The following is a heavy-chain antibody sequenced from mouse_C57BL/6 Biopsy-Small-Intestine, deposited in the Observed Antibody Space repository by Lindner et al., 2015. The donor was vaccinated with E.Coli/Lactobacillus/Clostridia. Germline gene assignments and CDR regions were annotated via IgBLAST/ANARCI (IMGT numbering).Heavy chain of an antibody. V-gene: IGHV14-2*01. CDR3: ARSRFSSYMFAY. D-gene: IGHD1-1*01. Sequence: VQLQESGTELVKAGASVRLSCTASGFNINDYYIHWVRQRTEQGLEWIGRIDPENGETRYAPKFQGKATIAADTSSNTAYLQLTSLTSEDTAVYYCARSRFSSYMFAYWGQGTLVTVSA. CDR1: GFNINDYY. J-gene: IGHJ3*01. CDR2: IDPENGET.